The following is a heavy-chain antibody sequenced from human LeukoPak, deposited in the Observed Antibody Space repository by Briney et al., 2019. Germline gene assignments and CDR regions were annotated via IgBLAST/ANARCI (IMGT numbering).Heavy chain of an antibody. CDR1: GFTFSSYA. D-gene: IGHD2-2*01. J-gene: IGHJ5*02. V-gene: IGHV3-23*01. CDR3: AKGGYCSSTSCRQYNWFDP. CDR2: ISGRGGST. Sequence: GGSLRLSCAASGFTFSSYAMSWVRQAPGKGLEWVSTISGRGGSTYYADSVKGRFTISRDNSKNTLYLQMNSLRAEDTAVYYCAKGGYCSSTSCRQYNWFDPWGQGTLVTVSS.